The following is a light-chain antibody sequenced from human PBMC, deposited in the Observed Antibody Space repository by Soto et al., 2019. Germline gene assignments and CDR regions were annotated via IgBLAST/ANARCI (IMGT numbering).Light chain of an antibody. J-gene: IGLJ3*02. CDR2: NDD. CDR3: CSATDNSLL. CDR1: SSNIGRDT. Sequence: QSVLTQPPSVSGTPGLRVTISCSGGSSNIGRDTVNWYQQLPGTAPKLLMFNDDQRPSGIPERFSGSTSGTTVTLTINEAQVEDEADYYCCSATDNSLLFGGGTQLTVL. V-gene: IGLV1-44*01.